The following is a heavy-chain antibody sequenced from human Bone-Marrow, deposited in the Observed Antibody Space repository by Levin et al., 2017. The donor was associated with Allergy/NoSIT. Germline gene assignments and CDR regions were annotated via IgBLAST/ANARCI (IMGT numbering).Heavy chain of an antibody. CDR1: GDSVSTNSAA. D-gene: IGHD5-18*01. CDR3: ARDYGYGYFDY. V-gene: IGHV6-1*01. J-gene: IGHJ4*02. Sequence: PSETLSLTCAISGDSVSTNSAAWNWIRPSPSRGLEWLGRTYYRSKWYNDYPLSVKSRVTINPDTSKNQFSLHLNSVTPEDTAVYYCARDYGYGYFDYWGQGTLVTVSS. CDR2: TYYRSKWYN.